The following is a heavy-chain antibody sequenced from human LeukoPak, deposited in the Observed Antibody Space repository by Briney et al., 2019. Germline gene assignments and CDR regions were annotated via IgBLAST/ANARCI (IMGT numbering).Heavy chain of an antibody. Sequence: GGSLRLSCAASGFTFSSYAMTWVRQAPGKGLEWVSSISDSGGRTYHADSVRGRFTISRDNSKNTLFVQMNSLRAEDTAVYYCAKLREWELPDLFDYWGQGTLVTVSS. CDR3: AKLREWELPDLFDY. CDR2: ISDSGGRT. J-gene: IGHJ4*02. V-gene: IGHV3-23*01. CDR1: GFTFSSYA. D-gene: IGHD1-26*01.